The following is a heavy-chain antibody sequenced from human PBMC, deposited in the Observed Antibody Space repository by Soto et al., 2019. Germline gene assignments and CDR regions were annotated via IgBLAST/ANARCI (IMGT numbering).Heavy chain of an antibody. CDR3: ARAVLRIMITFGGVPWFDP. Sequence: ASVKVSCKASGYTFTSYAMHWVRQAPGQRLEWMGWINAGNGNTKYSQKFQGRVTITRDTSASTAYMELSSPRSEDTAVYYCARAVLRIMITFGGVPWFDPWGQGTLVTVSS. J-gene: IGHJ5*02. CDR1: GYTFTSYA. CDR2: INAGNGNT. V-gene: IGHV1-3*01. D-gene: IGHD3-16*01.